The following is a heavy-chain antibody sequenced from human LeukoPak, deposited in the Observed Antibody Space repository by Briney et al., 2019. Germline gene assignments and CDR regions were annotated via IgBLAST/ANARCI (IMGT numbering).Heavy chain of an antibody. D-gene: IGHD5-24*01. Sequence: GGSLRLSCAASGFTFSRDSMRWVRQSPGKGLVWLSRIDPDGSTTNYADSVKGRFTISRDNAKNTLFLQMNSLRDEDTAVYYCASDVAYKFDWWGQGTLVTISS. J-gene: IGHJ4*02. CDR1: GFTFSRDS. V-gene: IGHV3-74*01. CDR3: ASDVAYKFDW. CDR2: IDPDGSTT.